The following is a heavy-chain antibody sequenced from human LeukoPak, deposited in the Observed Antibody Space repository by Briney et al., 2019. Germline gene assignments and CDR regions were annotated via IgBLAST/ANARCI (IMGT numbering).Heavy chain of an antibody. CDR2: IYSSGTA. V-gene: IGHV4-39*01. CDR1: GGSISSGNYF. CDR3: ATLTWDPSDRPFDY. D-gene: IGHD1-26*01. Sequence: PSETLSLTCTVSGGSISSGNYFGDYFWGWIRQPPGKGLEWIGHIYSSGTAFYSPSLQSRVTMSVDTSKNRFSLNLNSMTAADTAVYYCATLTWDPSDRPFDYWGQGILVTVSS. J-gene: IGHJ4*02.